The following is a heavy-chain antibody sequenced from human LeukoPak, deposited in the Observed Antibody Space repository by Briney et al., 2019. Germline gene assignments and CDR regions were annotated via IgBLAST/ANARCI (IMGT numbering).Heavy chain of an antibody. V-gene: IGHV2-70*01. CDR3: ARNRRYSGSYSAFDI. J-gene: IGHJ3*02. CDR2: IDWDDDK. D-gene: IGHD1-26*01. Sequence: ESGPALVKPTQTLTLTCTFSGFSLSTSGMCVSWIRQPPGKALEWLALIDWDDDKYYSTSLKTRLTISKDTSKNQVVLTMTNMDPVDTATYYCARNRRYSGSYSAFDIWGQGTMVTVSS. CDR1: GFSLSTSGMC.